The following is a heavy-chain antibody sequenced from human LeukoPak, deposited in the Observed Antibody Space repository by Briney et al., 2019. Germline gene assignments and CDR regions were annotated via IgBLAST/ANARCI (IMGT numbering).Heavy chain of an antibody. CDR2: IYYSGST. V-gene: IGHV4-59*08. CDR3: ARHSFGEHGRPLSY. Sequence: GSLRLSCAASGFTFSSYWMHWIRQPPGKGLEWIGYIYYSGSTNYNPSLKSRVTISVDTSKNQFSLKLSSVTAADTAVYYCARHSFGEHGRPLSYWGQGTLVTVSS. D-gene: IGHD3-16*01. CDR1: GFTFSSYW. J-gene: IGHJ4*02.